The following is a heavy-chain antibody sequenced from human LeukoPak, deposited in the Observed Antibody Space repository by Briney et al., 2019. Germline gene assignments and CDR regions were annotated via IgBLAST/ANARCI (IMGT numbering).Heavy chain of an antibody. CDR2: ISSSSSYI. CDR1: GFTFSSYA. Sequence: GGSLRLSCAASGFTFSSYAMNWVRQAPGKGLEWVSSISSSSSYIYYADSVKGRFTISRDNAKNSLYLQMNSLRAEDTAVYYCARGGSSYYYDSSGYLDYWGQGPLVTVSS. CDR3: ARGGSSYYYDSSGYLDY. D-gene: IGHD3-22*01. J-gene: IGHJ4*02. V-gene: IGHV3-21*01.